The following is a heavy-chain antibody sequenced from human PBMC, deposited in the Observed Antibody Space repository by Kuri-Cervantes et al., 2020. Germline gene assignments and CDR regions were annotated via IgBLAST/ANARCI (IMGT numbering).Heavy chain of an antibody. CDR3: ARTLGSGITMVRPYYYYYMDV. D-gene: IGHD3-10*01. CDR2: IYTSGST. V-gene: IGHV4-4*07. J-gene: IGHJ6*03. Sequence: SETLSLTCTVSGGSISSYYWSWIRQPAGKGLEWIGRIYTSGSTNYNPSLKSRVTISVDKSKNQFSLKLSSVTAADTAVYYCARTLGSGITMVRPYYYYYMDVWGKGTTVTVSS. CDR1: GGSISSYY.